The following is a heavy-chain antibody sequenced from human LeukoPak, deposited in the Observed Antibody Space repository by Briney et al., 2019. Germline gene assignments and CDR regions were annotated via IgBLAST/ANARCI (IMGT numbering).Heavy chain of an antibody. J-gene: IGHJ4*02. CDR2: ISAYGNT. V-gene: IGHV1-18*04. CDR1: GYTFTGYY. CDR3: ARDRTDDDSSDY. Sequence: ASVKVSCKASGYTFTGYYMHWVRQAPGQGLEWMGWISAYGNTNYAEKFQGSVIMSTDTATTTVYMELRSLRSDDTAVYYCARDRTDDDSSDYWGQGTPVTVSS. D-gene: IGHD2-8*02.